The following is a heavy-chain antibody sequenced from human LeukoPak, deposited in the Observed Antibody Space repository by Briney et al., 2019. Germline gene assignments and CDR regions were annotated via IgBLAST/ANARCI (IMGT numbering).Heavy chain of an antibody. J-gene: IGHJ4*02. D-gene: IGHD3-9*01. V-gene: IGHV3-53*01. CDR2: IYSGGST. CDR1: GFTFSSYA. Sequence: GGSLRLSCAATGFTFSSYAMTWVRQAPGKGLEWVSVIYSGGSTYYADSVKGRFTISRDNSKNTLYLQMNSLRAEDTAVYYCARWDYDNFGIDYWGQGTLVTVSS. CDR3: ARWDYDNFGIDY.